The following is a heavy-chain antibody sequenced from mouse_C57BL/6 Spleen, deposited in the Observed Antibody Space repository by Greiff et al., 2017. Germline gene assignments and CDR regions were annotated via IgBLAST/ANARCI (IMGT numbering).Heavy chain of an antibody. Sequence: VQLKESGPELVKPGASVKISCKASGYSFTGYYMNWVKQSPEKSLEWIGEINPSTGGTTYNQKFKAKATLTVDKSSSTAYMQLKSLTSEDSAVYYCARKELAWFAYWGQGTLVTVSA. CDR1: GYSFTGYY. CDR3: ARKELAWFAY. CDR2: INPSTGGT. V-gene: IGHV1-42*01. J-gene: IGHJ3*01.